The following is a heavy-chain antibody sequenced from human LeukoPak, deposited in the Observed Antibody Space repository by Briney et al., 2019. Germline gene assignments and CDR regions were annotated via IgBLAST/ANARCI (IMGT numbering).Heavy chain of an antibody. D-gene: IGHD1-26*01. J-gene: IGHJ4*02. V-gene: IGHV3-33*01. CDR2: IWYDGSNK. CDR1: GFTFSSYG. Sequence: GGSLRLSCAASGFTFSSYGMHWVRQAPGKGLEWVAVIWYDGSNKYYADSVKGRFTISRDNSKNTLYLQMNSLRAEDTAVYYCARGREWELRASLDYWGQGTLVTVSS. CDR3: ARGREWELRASLDY.